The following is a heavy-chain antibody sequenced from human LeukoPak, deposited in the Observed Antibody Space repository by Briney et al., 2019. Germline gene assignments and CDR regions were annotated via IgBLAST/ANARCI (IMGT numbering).Heavy chain of an antibody. D-gene: IGHD1-20*01. CDR1: GGSISSGDYY. CDR3: ARVPSNWNDLDDAFDI. V-gene: IGHV4-30-4*01. CDR2: IYYSGST. J-gene: IGHJ3*02. Sequence: PSETLSLTCTVSGGSISSGDYYWSWIRQPPGKGLEWIGYIYYSGSTYYNPSLKSRVTISVDTSKNQFSLKLSSVTAADTAVYYCARVPSNWNDLDDAFDIWGQGTMVTVSS.